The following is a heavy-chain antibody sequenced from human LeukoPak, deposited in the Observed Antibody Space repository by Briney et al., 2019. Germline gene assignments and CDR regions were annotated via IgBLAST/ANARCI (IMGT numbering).Heavy chain of an antibody. Sequence: SETLSLTCTVSGGSISSGGYYWSWIRQHPGKGLEWIGYIYYSGSTYYNPSLKSRVTISVDTSKNQFSLKLSSVTAADTAVYYCARERIVVVSGLNWFDPWGQGTLVTVSS. J-gene: IGHJ5*02. D-gene: IGHD3-22*01. CDR3: ARERIVVVSGLNWFDP. V-gene: IGHV4-31*03. CDR1: GGSISSGGYY. CDR2: IYYSGST.